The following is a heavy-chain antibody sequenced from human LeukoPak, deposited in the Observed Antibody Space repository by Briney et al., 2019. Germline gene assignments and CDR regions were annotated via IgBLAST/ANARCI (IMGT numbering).Heavy chain of an antibody. V-gene: IGHV4-38-2*02. J-gene: IGHJ4*02. CDR3: ARHPITMVRGVVLYYFDF. CDR1: GYSVSGIFY. Sequence: PSETLSLTCTVSGYSVSGIFYWGWIRQPPGKGLEWIGNIYHSGGTYYNPSLKSRATISVDTAKNQFFLRLSSVTAADTAVYYCARHPITMVRGVVLYYFDFWGQGTLVTVSS. CDR2: IYHSGGT. D-gene: IGHD3-10*01.